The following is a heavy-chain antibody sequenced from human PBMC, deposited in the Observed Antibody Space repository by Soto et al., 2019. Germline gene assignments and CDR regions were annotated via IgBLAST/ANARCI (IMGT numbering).Heavy chain of an antibody. Sequence: EVQLMESGGGLVQPGGSLRLFCASSGFTLSMSAVNWVRQAPGKGLEWVSYISDSGDRTYYADSVKGRFTISRDRSKNTVSLKMDSLRAEDTAVYYCAKDRGIIVKAGDAFDVWGQGTKVTVSS. CDR3: AKDRGIIVKAGDAFDV. J-gene: IGHJ3*01. D-gene: IGHD3-16*02. V-gene: IGHV3-23*01. CDR1: GFTLSMSA. CDR2: ISDSGDRT.